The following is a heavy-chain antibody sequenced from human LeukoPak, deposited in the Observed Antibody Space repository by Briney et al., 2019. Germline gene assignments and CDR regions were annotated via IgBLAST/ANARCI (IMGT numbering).Heavy chain of an antibody. CDR1: GFTFSGSA. CDR2: IRNKANNYAT. V-gene: IGHV3-73*01. D-gene: IGHD6-13*01. J-gene: IGHJ4*02. Sequence: HPGGSLRLSCAASGFTFSGSAMHWVRQASGKGLEWVGRIRNKANNYATAYATSLNGRFTISRDDSKNTVYLQMIGLKTEDTAVYYCAKVRLKYSSSLYYFDYWGQGTLVTVSS. CDR3: AKVRLKYSSSLYYFDY.